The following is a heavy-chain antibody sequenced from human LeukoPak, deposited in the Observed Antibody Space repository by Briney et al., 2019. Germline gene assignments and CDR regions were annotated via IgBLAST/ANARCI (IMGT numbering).Heavy chain of an antibody. CDR1: GFTFRNYF. Sequence: GGSLRLSCAASGFTFRNYFMSWVRQAPGKGLEWVSRIGDSGDGTYYADSVKGRFTISRDNSKNTMYLQMNSLRVGDTALYYCPKGGWSGVTVSDIWGQGTMVTVSS. J-gene: IGHJ3*02. D-gene: IGHD3-3*01. CDR3: PKGGWSGVTVSDI. V-gene: IGHV3-23*01. CDR2: IGDSGDGT.